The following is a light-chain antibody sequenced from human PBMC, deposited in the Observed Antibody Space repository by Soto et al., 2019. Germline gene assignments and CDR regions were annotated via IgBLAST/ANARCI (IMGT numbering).Light chain of an antibody. J-gene: IGKJ4*01. CDR3: QKYNSAPLT. Sequence: EIVLAQSPGTLSLSPGERATLSCRASQRVSNTYLAWYQQKPGQAPRLLIYGVSSRATGIPDRFSGSGSGTDFTLTISSLQPEDVAAYYCQKYNSAPLTFGGGTKVEIK. CDR1: QRVSNTY. V-gene: IGKV3-20*01. CDR2: GVS.